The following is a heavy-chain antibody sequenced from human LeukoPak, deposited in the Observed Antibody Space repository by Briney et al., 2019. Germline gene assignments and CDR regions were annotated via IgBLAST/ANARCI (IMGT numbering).Heavy chain of an antibody. V-gene: IGHV1-69*01. J-gene: IGHJ4*02. CDR1: GGTFSSYA. CDR2: IIPIFGTA. Sequence: ASVKVSCKASGGTFSSYAISWVRQAPGQGLEWMGGIIPIFGTANYAQKFQGRVTITADESTSTAYMELSSLRSEDTAVYYCASTVRATVDYWGQGTLVTVSS. CDR3: ASTVRATVDY.